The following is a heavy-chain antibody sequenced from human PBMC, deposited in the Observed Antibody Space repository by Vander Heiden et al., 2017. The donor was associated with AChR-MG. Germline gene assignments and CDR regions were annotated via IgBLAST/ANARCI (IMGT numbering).Heavy chain of an antibody. Sequence: QVQLQESGPGLVKPSETLSLTCTVSGGSVSSGSYYWSWIRQPPGKGLEWIGYIYYSGSTNYNPSLKSRVTISVDTSKNQFSLKLSSVTAADTAVYYCARDRGEGYCGGDCYSPAGHFDYWGQGTLVTVSS. CDR3: ARDRGEGYCGGDCYSPAGHFDY. D-gene: IGHD2-21*02. V-gene: IGHV4-61*01. CDR2: IYYSGST. CDR1: GGSVSSGSYY. J-gene: IGHJ4*02.